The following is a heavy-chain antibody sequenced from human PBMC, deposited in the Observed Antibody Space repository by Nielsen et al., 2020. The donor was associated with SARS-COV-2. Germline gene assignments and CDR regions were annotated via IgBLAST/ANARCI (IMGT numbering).Heavy chain of an antibody. CDR3: ARGPNYYDSSGYYYSFHN. V-gene: IGHV4-31*02. CDR2: IYYSGST. D-gene: IGHD3-22*01. J-gene: IGHJ4*02. CDR1: GGSISSGGYY. Sequence: SCTVSGGSISSGGYYWSWISQHPGQGLEWIGYIYYSGSTYYNPSLKSRVTISVDTSKNQFSLKLSSVTAADTAVYYCARGPNYYDSSGYYYSFHNWGQGTLVTVSS.